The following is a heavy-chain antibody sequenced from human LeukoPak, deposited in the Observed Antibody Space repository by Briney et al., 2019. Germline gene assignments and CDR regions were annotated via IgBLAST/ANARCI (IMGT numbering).Heavy chain of an antibody. CDR1: GFTFSTYA. CDR2: ISSNGGST. CDR3: ARRAPGFSSGWLDY. J-gene: IGHJ4*02. D-gene: IGHD6-19*01. V-gene: IGHV3-64*01. Sequence: GGSLRLSCAASGFTFSTYAIHWVRQAPGKGLEYVSAISSNGGSTFYANSVKGRFIVSRDNSKNTLYLQMGSLRAEDLAVYYCARRAPGFSSGWLDYWGQGTLVTVSS.